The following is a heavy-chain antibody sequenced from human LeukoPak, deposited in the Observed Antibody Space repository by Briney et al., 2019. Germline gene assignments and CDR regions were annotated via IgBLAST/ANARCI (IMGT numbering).Heavy chain of an antibody. D-gene: IGHD2-2*01. CDR3: ARRCSSDCNNSDYYYGMDV. J-gene: IGHJ6*02. CDR1: GYTFSNYG. Sequence: ASVKVSCKASGYTFSNYGISWVRQAPGQGLEWMGWISAYNGNTKYAQNFQGRVTMTTDTSTSTAYMELRSLRSDDTAVYYCARRCSSDCNNSDYYYGMDVWGQGTTVTASS. V-gene: IGHV1-18*01. CDR2: ISAYNGNT.